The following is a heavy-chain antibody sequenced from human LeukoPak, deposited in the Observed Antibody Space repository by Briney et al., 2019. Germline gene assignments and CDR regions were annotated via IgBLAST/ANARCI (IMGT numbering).Heavy chain of an antibody. D-gene: IGHD6-13*01. V-gene: IGHV5-10-1*01. CDR1: GYSFTAYW. Sequence: GESLRISCKASGYSFTAYWIGWVRQMPGKGLEWMGRIDPSDSYTNYSPSFQGHVTISADKSISTAYLQWSSLKASDTAMYYCARSYSSSFSHWGQGTLVTVSS. J-gene: IGHJ4*02. CDR2: IDPSDSYT. CDR3: ARSYSSSFSH.